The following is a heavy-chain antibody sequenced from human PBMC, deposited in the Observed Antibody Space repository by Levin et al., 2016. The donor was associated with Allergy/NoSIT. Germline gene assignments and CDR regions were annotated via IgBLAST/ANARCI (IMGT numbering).Heavy chain of an antibody. CDR3: ASIRGGYDFWSGFMDV. V-gene: IGHV1-69*01. Sequence: WVRQAPGQGLEWMGGIIPIFGTANYAQKFQGRVTITADESTSTAYMELSSLRSEDTAVYYCASIRGGYDFWSGFMDVWGKGTTVTVSS. D-gene: IGHD3-3*01. J-gene: IGHJ6*04. CDR2: IIPIFGTA.